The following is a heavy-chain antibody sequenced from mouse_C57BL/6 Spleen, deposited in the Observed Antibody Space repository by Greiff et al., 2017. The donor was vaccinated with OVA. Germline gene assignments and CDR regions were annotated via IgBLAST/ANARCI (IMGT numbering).Heavy chain of an antibody. V-gene: IGHV1-61*01. D-gene: IGHD1-1*01. J-gene: IGHJ1*03. CDR2: IYPSDSET. Sequence: QVQLQQPGAELVRPGSSVKLSCKASGYTFTSYWLDWVKQRPGQGLEWIGNIYPSDSETHYNQKFKDKATLTVDKSSSTAYMQLSSLTSEDSAVYYCARSFYYYGSSYDWYFDVWGTGTTVTVSS. CDR1: GYTFTSYW. CDR3: ARSFYYYGSSYDWYFDV.